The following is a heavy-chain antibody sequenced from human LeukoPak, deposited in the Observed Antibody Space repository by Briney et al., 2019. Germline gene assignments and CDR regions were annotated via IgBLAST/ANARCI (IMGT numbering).Heavy chain of an antibody. J-gene: IGHJ5*02. V-gene: IGHV4-4*02. CDR1: GGSISSSHR. CDR2: IYHSGST. CDR3: ARDLFDKDGDWFDP. D-gene: IGHD3-10*02. Sequence: SETLSLTCDVSGGSISSSHRWSWVRQPPEKGLEWIGEIYHSGSTNYNPSLKSRVTISLDKSKNQFSLRLNSVTAADTAVYYCARDLFDKDGDWFDPWGQGTLVTVSS.